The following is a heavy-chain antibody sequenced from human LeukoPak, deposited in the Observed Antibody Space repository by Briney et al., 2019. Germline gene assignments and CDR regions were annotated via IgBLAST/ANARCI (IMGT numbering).Heavy chain of an antibody. CDR2: ISSSSSYI. V-gene: IGHV3-21*01. J-gene: IGHJ6*03. CDR3: ARAPDGIQLYYYYYMDV. Sequence: GRSLRPSCAASGFTFSSYSMNWVRQAPGKGLEWVSSISSSSSYIYYADSVKGRFTISRDNAKNSLYLQMNSLRAEDTAVYYCARAPDGIQLYYYYYMDVWGKGTTVTISS. CDR1: GFTFSSYS. D-gene: IGHD5-18*01.